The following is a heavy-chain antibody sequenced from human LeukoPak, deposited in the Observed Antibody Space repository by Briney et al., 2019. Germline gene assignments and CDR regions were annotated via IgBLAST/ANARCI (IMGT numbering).Heavy chain of an antibody. CDR1: GFTFSTYA. CDR2: ITAGSGSA. CDR3: ARDPNGDYIGAFDM. Sequence: GGSLRLSCTASGFTFSTYAMMWVRQIRGKGLEWVSAITAGSGSALYADSVKGRFTISRDDSKHTLFLQMNSLRAEDTAVYYCARDPNGDYIGAFDMWGPGTMVTVSS. J-gene: IGHJ3*02. V-gene: IGHV3-23*01. D-gene: IGHD4-17*01.